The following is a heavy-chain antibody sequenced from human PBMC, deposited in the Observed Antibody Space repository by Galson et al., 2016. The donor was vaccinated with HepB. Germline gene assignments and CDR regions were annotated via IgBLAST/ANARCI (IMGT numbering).Heavy chain of an antibody. CDR2: ISGGSSYK. D-gene: IGHD6-13*01. CDR1: GFTFTRYT. V-gene: IGHV3-21*01. CDR3: ARTPGYSGTWYDAFDI. J-gene: IGHJ3*02. Sequence: RLSCAASGFTFTRYTMNWVRQSPGKGLEXVXSISGGSSYKYYADSVKGRFTISRDNSKNSLYLQMNSLRAEDTAIYFCARTPGYSGTWYDAFDIWGPGTIVTASS.